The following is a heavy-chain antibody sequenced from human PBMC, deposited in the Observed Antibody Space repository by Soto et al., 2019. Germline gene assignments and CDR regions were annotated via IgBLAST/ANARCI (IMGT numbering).Heavy chain of an antibody. V-gene: IGHV3-33*06. Sequence: PGGSLRLSCAASGFIFSSYGMHWVRQAPGKGLEWVAVIWYDGGNVYYADSVKGRFTISRDNSKNTVYLQMNSLRAEDTAIYYCAKDSARDGYNPYYSDYWGRGSLVTVSS. D-gene: IGHD5-12*01. CDR2: IWYDGGNV. CDR3: AKDSARDGYNPYYSDY. J-gene: IGHJ4*01. CDR1: GFIFSSYG.